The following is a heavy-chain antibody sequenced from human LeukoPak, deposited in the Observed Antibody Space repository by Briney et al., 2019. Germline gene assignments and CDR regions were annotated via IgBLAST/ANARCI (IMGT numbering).Heavy chain of an antibody. D-gene: IGHD6-13*01. CDR3: ARAPAAGDYYYYYMDV. J-gene: IGHJ6*03. Sequence: GGTLRLSCAASGFTFSIYGMSWVRQAPGKGLEWVSAISGSGGSTYYADSVKGRFTISRDNSKNTLYLQMNSLRAEDTAVYYCARAPAAGDYYYYYMDVWGKGTTVTVSS. CDR1: GFTFSIYG. CDR2: ISGSGGST. V-gene: IGHV3-23*01.